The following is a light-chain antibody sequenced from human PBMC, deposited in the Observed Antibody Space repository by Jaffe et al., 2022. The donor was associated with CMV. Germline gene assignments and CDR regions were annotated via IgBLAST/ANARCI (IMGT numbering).Light chain of an antibody. J-gene: IGKJ1*01. V-gene: IGKV1-NL1*01. CDR1: QVISNS. Sequence: DFQMTQSPSSLSASVGDRVTITCRASQVISNSLAWYQQKPGQAPKLLLYAASRLEGGVPSRFSGSGSGTDFTLTISSLQPEDFATYYCQQYYSAPQTFGQGTKVEIK. CDR3: QQYYSAPQT. CDR2: AAS.